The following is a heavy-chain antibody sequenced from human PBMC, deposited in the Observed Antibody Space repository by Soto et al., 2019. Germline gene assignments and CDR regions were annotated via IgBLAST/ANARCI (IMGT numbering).Heavy chain of an antibody. Sequence: GASVKVSCKASGYTFTSYDINWVRQATGQGIERMGWMNPNSGNTGYAQKFQGRVTMTRNTSISTAYMELSSLRSEDTAVYYCARCRGTIFGVFIQSRSDYWGQGTLVTVSS. D-gene: IGHD3-3*01. CDR1: GYTFTSYD. CDR2: MNPNSGNT. J-gene: IGHJ4*02. V-gene: IGHV1-8*01. CDR3: ARCRGTIFGVFIQSRSDY.